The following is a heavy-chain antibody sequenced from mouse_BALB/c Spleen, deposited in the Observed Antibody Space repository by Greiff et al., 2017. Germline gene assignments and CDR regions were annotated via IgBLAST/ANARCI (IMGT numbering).Heavy chain of an antibody. CDR1: GFTFSSYY. CDR3: ARLNGNYFDY. D-gene: IGHD2-1*01. J-gene: IGHJ2*01. V-gene: IGHV5-6-2*01. Sequence: VESGGGLVKLGGSLKLSCAASGFTFSSYYMSWVRQTPEKRLELVAAINSNGGSTYYPDTVKGRFTISRDNAKNTLYLQMSSLKSEDTALYYCARLNGNYFDYWGQGTTLTVSS. CDR2: INSNGGST.